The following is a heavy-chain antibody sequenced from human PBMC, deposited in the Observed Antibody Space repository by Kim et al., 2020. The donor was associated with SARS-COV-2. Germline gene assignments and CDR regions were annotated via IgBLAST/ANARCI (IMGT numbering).Heavy chain of an antibody. CDR1: GYTFSAYYY. CDR3: AREWEIPGYDTFDI. Sequence: ASVKVSCKASGYTFSAYYYIHWVRQAPGQGLERMGWINGNSGETGFTQKFQGRVTMTRDTSINTAYMELNRLTSDDTAMYYCAREWEIPGYDTFDIWGQGTMVTVSS. V-gene: IGHV1-2*02. CDR2: INGNSGET. J-gene: IGHJ3*02. D-gene: IGHD1-26*01.